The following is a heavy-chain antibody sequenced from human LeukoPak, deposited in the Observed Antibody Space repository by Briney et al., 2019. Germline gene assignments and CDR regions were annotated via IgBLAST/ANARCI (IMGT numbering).Heavy chain of an antibody. J-gene: IGHJ4*02. CDR1: GFTFSSYG. CDR3: AKDHSSSWYGSFDY. D-gene: IGHD6-13*01. Sequence: GGSLRLSCAASGFTFSSYGMHWVRQAPGKGLKWVAVISYDGSNKYYADSVKGRFTISRGNSKNTLYLQMNSLRAEGTAVYYCAKDHSSSWYGSFDYWGQGTLVTVSS. CDR2: ISYDGSNK. V-gene: IGHV3-30*18.